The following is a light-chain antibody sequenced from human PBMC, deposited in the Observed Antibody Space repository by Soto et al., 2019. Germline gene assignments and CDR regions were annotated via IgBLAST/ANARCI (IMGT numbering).Light chain of an antibody. V-gene: IGLV3-21*04. CDR1: NIGSRS. Sequence: SYELTQPPSVSVAPGRTATITCWGNNIGSRSVHWYQQMSGQAPLLVIYYDRDRPSGIPERFSGSNSGNTATLTINRVEAGDEADYYCQVWDSGSGHRVFGGGTKGTVL. CDR3: QVWDSGSGHRV. J-gene: IGLJ2*01. CDR2: YDR.